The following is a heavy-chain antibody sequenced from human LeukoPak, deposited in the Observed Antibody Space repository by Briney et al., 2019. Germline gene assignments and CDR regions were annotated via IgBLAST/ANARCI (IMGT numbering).Heavy chain of an antibody. CDR3: AREGYYYGSGKLYGMDV. J-gene: IGHJ6*02. D-gene: IGHD3-10*01. Sequence: SETLSLTCTVSGGSISSYYWSWIRQPPGKGLEWIGYIYYSGSTNYNPSLKGRVTISVDTSKNQFSLKLSSVTAADTAVYYCAREGYYYGSGKLYGMDVWGQGTTVTVSS. CDR2: IYYSGST. CDR1: GGSISSYY. V-gene: IGHV4-59*01.